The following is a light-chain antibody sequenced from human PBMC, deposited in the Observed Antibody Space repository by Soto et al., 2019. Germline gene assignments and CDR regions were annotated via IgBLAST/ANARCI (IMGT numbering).Light chain of an antibody. Sequence: EKGVELAPGPLSLKTGERATLSCRASQSVSSRYLAWYQQKPGQAPRLLIYGASSRATGIPDRFSGSGSGTDFTLTISSLEPEDFAVYYCQKYGSSPRTFGQETKVDIK. CDR1: QSVSSRY. CDR2: GAS. CDR3: QKYGSSPRT. J-gene: IGKJ1*01. V-gene: IGKV3-20*01.